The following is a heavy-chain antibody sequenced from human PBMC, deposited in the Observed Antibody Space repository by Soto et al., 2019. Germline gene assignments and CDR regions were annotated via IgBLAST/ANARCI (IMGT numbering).Heavy chain of an antibody. CDR3: ARSNWYSEY. CDR1: GGSINNHY. V-gene: IGHV4-59*11. J-gene: IGHJ4*02. CDR2: IYYTGST. D-gene: IGHD7-27*01. Sequence: QVQLQESGPGLVKPSETLSLTCTVSGGSINNHYWSWIRQPPGKGLEWIGYIYYTGSTNYNPSLKSRVTISVATSKNQFSLNPTSLTAADTAIYYCARSNWYSEYWGQGTLVTVSS.